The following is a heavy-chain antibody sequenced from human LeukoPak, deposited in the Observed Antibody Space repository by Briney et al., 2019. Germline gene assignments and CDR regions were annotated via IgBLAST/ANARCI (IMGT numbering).Heavy chain of an antibody. D-gene: IGHD6-6*01. V-gene: IGHV3-48*03. CDR1: GFTFTTYE. J-gene: IGHJ5*01. CDR3: ARDPYSSSFFDC. Sequence: GGSLRHSCVASGFTFTTYEMTWVRQAPGKGLEWVSHISSSGSATYYADSVKGRFTISRDNARKSLYLQMSSLRAEDTALYYCARDPYSSSFFDCWGQGTLVTVSS. CDR2: ISSSGSAT.